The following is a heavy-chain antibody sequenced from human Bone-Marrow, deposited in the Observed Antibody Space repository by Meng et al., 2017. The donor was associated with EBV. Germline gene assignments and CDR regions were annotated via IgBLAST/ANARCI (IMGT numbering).Heavy chain of an antibody. CDR2: INPNSGGT. CDR3: ARDLTNDYFDY. Sequence: VKLVQSGGVVKKPVACVKVSCKASGYTFSGYYMHWVQQAPGQGLEWMGRINPNSGGTNYAQKFQGRVTMSRDTSISTAYMELSRLRSDDTALYYCARDLTNDYFDYWGQGTLVTVSS. J-gene: IGHJ4*02. CDR1: GYTFSGYY. V-gene: IGHV1-2*06. D-gene: IGHD3-3*01.